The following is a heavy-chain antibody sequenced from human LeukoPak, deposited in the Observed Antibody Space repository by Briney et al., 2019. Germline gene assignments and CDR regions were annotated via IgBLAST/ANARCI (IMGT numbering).Heavy chain of an antibody. Sequence: SETLSLTCTVSSGSISTSNYYWGWVRQPPGKALEWIGNIFYSGSTYYSPSLNSRVTISLDTSNNQVSLRLSSVTAADTAVYYCAKGGTYGGGADYWGQGTLVTVSS. CDR2: IFYSGST. CDR3: AKGGTYGGGADY. CDR1: SGSISTSNYY. V-gene: IGHV4-39*07. J-gene: IGHJ4*02. D-gene: IGHD1-26*01.